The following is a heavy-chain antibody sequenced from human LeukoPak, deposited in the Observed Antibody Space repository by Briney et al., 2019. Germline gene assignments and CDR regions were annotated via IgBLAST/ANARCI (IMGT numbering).Heavy chain of an antibody. CDR2: ISSTSAYI. Sequence: GGSLRLSCAGSGFALKSYSLTWVRQAPGKGLEWVSSISSTSAYIHYADSVKGRFTISRDNVDNVVYLEMNSLGAEDTATYYCARVAVSGPTGWFDSWGQGTLVTVSS. V-gene: IGHV3-21*01. CDR1: GFALKSYS. CDR3: ARVAVSGPTGWFDS. J-gene: IGHJ5*01. D-gene: IGHD2-8*02.